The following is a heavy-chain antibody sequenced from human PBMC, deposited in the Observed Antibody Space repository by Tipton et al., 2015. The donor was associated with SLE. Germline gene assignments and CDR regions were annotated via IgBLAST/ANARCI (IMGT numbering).Heavy chain of an antibody. CDR2: IYYSGST. Sequence: TLSLTCTVSGGSISSYYWSWIRQPPGKGLEWIGYIYYSGSTDYNPSLKSRVTISVDTSKNQFSLKLSSVTAADTAVYYCASDVMDAFDIWGQGTMVTVSS. V-gene: IGHV4-59*01. D-gene: IGHD3-16*01. CDR3: ASDVMDAFDI. J-gene: IGHJ3*02. CDR1: GGSISSYY.